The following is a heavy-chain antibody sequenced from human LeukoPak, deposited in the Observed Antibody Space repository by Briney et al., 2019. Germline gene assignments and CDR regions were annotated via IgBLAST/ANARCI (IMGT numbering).Heavy chain of an antibody. Sequence: SETLSLTCAVYGGSFSGYYWSWIRQPPGKGLEWIGEINHSGSTNYNPSLKRRVTISVDTSKNQFSLKLSSVTAADTAVYYCARVDFWSGYYTYYFDYWGQGTLVTVSS. CDR2: INHSGST. D-gene: IGHD3-3*01. CDR1: GGSFSGYY. J-gene: IGHJ4*02. V-gene: IGHV4-34*01. CDR3: ARVDFWSGYYTYYFDY.